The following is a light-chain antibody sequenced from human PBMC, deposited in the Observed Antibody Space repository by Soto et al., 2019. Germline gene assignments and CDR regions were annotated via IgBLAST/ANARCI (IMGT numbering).Light chain of an antibody. CDR1: QSVSSN. CDR2: GAS. J-gene: IGKJ2*01. Sequence: EIVMTQSPAPLSVSPGERATLSCRASQSVSSNLARYQQKPCQAPRLLIHGASNKATGIPARCSGSGSWTEFTLTISILKSEDFAVYYCQQYNNWPHNTFGHGTKLEIK. CDR3: QQYNNWPHNT. V-gene: IGKV3-15*01.